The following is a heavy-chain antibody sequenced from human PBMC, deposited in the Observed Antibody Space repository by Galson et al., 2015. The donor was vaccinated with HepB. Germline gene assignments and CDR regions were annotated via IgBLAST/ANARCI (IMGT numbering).Heavy chain of an antibody. D-gene: IGHD3-22*01. Sequence: SVNLSCKASGVTFSSYAISWVRQAPGQGLEWMGRIIPILSIANYAEKFQGRVTITADNSTSTAYMELSSLRSEDTAVYYCAGRDSITDDSSGYYPGWGQGTLVTVSS. CDR1: GVTFSSYA. CDR3: AGRDSITDDSSGYYPG. CDR2: IIPILSIA. J-gene: IGHJ4*02. V-gene: IGHV1-69*04.